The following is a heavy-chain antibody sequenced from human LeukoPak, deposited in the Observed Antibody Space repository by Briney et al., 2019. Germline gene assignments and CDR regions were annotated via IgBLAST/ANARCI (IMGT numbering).Heavy chain of an antibody. D-gene: IGHD4-17*01. V-gene: IGHV4-34*01. CDR1: GFTFSDYY. CDR2: INHSGYT. J-gene: IGHJ4*02. CDR3: TRMTTGHDY. Sequence: GSLRLSCAASGFTFSDYYMSWVRQTPGKGLEWIGEINHSGYTNDSPSLKSRVTPSIDTSRKQFSLNLRSVTVADTGIYYCTRMTTGHDYWGQGTLVTVSS.